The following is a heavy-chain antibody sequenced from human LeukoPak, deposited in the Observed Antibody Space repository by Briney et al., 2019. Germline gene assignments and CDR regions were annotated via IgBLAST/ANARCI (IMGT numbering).Heavy chain of an antibody. J-gene: IGHJ4*02. V-gene: IGHV4-59*12. CDR1: GGSISSYY. Sequence: SETLSLTCTVSGGSISSYYWSWIRQPPGKGLEWIGYIYYSGSTNYNPSLKSRVTMSVDTSKNQFSLKLSSVTAADTAVYYCARDAIAVADSYYFDYWGQGTLVTVSS. CDR2: IYYSGST. CDR3: ARDAIAVADSYYFDY. D-gene: IGHD6-19*01.